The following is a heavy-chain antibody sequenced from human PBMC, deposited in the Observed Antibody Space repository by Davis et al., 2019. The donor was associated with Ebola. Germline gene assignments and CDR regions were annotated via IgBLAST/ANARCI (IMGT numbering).Heavy chain of an antibody. CDR1: GDSISRGVYS. Sequence: SETLSLTCAVSGDSISRGVYSWSWIRQPPGKGLEWIGNIHYLGNTNYNPSLKSRVTMSVDTSKNQFSLKLSSVTAADTAMYYCARHHGGNSGYDLDYWGQGTLVTVSS. V-gene: IGHV4-61*08. J-gene: IGHJ4*02. D-gene: IGHD5-12*01. CDR2: IHYLGNT. CDR3: ARHHGGNSGYDLDY.